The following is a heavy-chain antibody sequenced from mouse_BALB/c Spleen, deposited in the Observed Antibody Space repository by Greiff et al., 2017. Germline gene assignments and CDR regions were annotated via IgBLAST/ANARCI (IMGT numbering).Heavy chain of an antibody. Sequence: VQLQQSGPELVKPGASVKMSCKASGYTFTSYWMHWVKQRPGQGLEWIGYINPSTGYTEYNQKFKDKATLTADKSSSTAYMQLSSLTSEDSAVYYCARWLLRAYWGQGTLVTVSA. J-gene: IGHJ3*01. V-gene: IGHV1S26*01. CDR2: INPSTGYT. CDR1: GYTFTSYW. CDR3: ARWLLRAY. D-gene: IGHD2-3*01.